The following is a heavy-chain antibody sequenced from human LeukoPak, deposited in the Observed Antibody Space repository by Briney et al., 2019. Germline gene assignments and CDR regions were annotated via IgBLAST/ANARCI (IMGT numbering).Heavy chain of an antibody. CDR2: INPNSGGT. CDR3: ARVTHYYDSSGYYGY. J-gene: IGHJ4*02. V-gene: IGHV1-2*06. D-gene: IGHD3-22*01. CDR1: GYTFTGYY. Sequence: ASVKVSCEASGYTFTGYYMHWVRQAPGQGLEWMGRINPNSGGTNYAQKFQGRVTMTRDTSISTAYMELSRLRSDDTAVYYCARVTHYYDSSGYYGYWGQGTLVTVSS.